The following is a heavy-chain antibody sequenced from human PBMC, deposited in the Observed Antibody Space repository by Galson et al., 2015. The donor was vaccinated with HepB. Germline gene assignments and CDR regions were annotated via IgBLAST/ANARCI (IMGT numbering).Heavy chain of an antibody. CDR2: ISGSGGST. J-gene: IGHJ3*02. Sequence: SLRLSCAASGFTFSSYAMSWVRQAPGKGLEWVSAISGSGGSTYYADSVKGRFTISRDNSKNTLYLQMNSLRAEDTAVYYCARIQVVVTARGGAFDIWGQGTMVTVSS. V-gene: IGHV3-23*01. CDR3: ARIQVVVTARGGAFDI. CDR1: GFTFSSYA. D-gene: IGHD2-21*02.